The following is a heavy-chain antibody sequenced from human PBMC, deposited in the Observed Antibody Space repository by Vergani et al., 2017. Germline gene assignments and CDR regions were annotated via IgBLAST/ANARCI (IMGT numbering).Heavy chain of an antibody. D-gene: IGHD1-1*01. CDR1: GFTFSHYS. CDR2: ISYDGTQK. Sequence: VQMVESGGGLVKPGGSLRLSCVASGFTFSHYSMNWVRQAPGKGLEWVAVISYDGTQKYYADSVKGRFTISRDNSKSTLYLQMNSLRTEDTAVYYCATKSCGTPGCQIGYFREWGQGTLVTVSS. V-gene: IGHV3-30*03. J-gene: IGHJ1*01. CDR3: ATKSCGTPGCQIGYFRE.